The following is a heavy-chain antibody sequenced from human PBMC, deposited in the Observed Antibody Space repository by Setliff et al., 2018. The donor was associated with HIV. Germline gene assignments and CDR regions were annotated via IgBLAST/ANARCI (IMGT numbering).Heavy chain of an antibody. CDR1: GFILSTYS. CDR2: ISSSSTYI. D-gene: IGHD2-15*01. CDR3: ARDNGYICSGSGC. V-gene: IGHV3-21*01. J-gene: IGHJ4*02. Sequence: GESLTISCAASGFILSTYSMNWVRQAPGKGLEWVSSISSSSTYIYYADSVKGRFTISRDNTKNSLYLQMNSLRAEDTAIYYCARDNGYICSGSGCWGQGTLVTVSS.